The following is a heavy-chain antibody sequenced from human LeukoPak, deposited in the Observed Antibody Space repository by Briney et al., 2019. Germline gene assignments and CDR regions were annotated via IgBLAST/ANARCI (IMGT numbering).Heavy chain of an antibody. D-gene: IGHD2-8*02. V-gene: IGHV4-59*08. CDR1: GGSISSYY. Sequence: PSETLSLTCTVSGGSISSYYWTWIRQPPGKGLEWIGYIYYSGSTNYNPSLKNRVTISVDTSKNQLSLKLSSVTAADTAVYYCARRLAGGVAFDIWGQTTVVPLFS. J-gene: IGHJ3*02. CDR3: ARRLAGGVAFDI. CDR2: IYYSGST.